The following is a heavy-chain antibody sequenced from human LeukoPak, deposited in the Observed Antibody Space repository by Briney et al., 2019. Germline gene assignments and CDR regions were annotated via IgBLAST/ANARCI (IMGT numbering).Heavy chain of an antibody. D-gene: IGHD6-19*01. CDR1: GYTFTGYY. CDR2: ISAYNGNT. Sequence: GASVKVSCKASGYTFTGYYMHWVRQAPGQGLEWMGWISAYNGNTNYAQKLQGRVTMTTDTSTSTAYMELRSLRSDDTAVYYCARVGIAVAGTGSWFDPWGQGTLVTVSS. CDR3: ARVGIAVAGTGSWFDP. J-gene: IGHJ5*02. V-gene: IGHV1-18*04.